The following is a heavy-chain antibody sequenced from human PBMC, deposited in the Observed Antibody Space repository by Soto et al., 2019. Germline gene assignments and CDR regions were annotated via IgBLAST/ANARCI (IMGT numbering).Heavy chain of an antibody. CDR3: ALAGGRFLEWLFGMEV. CDR2: IYYSGST. V-gene: IGHV4-30-4*01. D-gene: IGHD3-3*01. Sequence: SETLSLTCTVSGGSISSGDYYWSWIRQPPGKGLEWIGYIYYSGSTYYNPSLKSRVTISVDTSKNQFPLKLSAGTAADTAVYYCALAGGRFLEWLFGMEVWGQGTTVTVSS. CDR1: GGSISSGDYY. J-gene: IGHJ6*02.